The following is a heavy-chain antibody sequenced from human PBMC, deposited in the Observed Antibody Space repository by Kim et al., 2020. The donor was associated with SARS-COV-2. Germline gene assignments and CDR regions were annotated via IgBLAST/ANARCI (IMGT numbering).Heavy chain of an antibody. V-gene: IGHV3-21*01. Sequence: GGSLRLSCAGSGFTFSSYSMNWVRQAPGKGLEWVSSISSSSSYIYYADSVKGRFTISRDNAKNSLYLQMTILRAEATAVYSCARVDWVGGVMLYSIDYGG. CDR1: GFTFSSYS. D-gene: IGHD3-16*01. CDR3: ARVDWVGGVMLYSIDY. J-gene: IGHJ4*01. CDR2: ISSSSSYI.